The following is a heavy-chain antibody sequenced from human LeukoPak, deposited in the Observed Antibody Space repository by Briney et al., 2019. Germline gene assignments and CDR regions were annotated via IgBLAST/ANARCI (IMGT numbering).Heavy chain of an antibody. V-gene: IGHV3-23*01. CDR1: GFTFSNYA. CDR3: AMGATSWSGYSFPKIFQH. D-gene: IGHD3-3*01. J-gene: IGHJ1*01. CDR2: ISGSGSSI. Sequence: GGSLRLSCAASGFTFSNYAVNWIRQAPGKGLKWVSVISGSGSSIYYTDSVKGRLTISRDNSKNTLYLQMNSLRAEDTAVYYCAMGATSWSGYSFPKIFQHWGRGTLVTASS.